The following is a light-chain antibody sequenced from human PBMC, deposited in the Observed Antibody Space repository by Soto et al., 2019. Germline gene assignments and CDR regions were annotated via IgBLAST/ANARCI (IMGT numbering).Light chain of an antibody. Sequence: EIVFAQSPAPLSLSPVERATPSFRASQSVSSFLAWYQQKPGQAPRLLIFDASTRATGIPARFSGSGSGTDFTLTISSLEPEDFAVYYCQQRSNWPSITFGQGTRLEIK. CDR2: DAS. CDR1: QSVSSF. J-gene: IGKJ5*01. V-gene: IGKV3-11*01. CDR3: QQRSNWPSIT.